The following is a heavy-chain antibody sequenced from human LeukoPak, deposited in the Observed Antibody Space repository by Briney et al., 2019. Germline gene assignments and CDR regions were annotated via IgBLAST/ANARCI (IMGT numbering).Heavy chain of an antibody. J-gene: IGHJ4*02. V-gene: IGHV3-23*01. CDR3: VREAGCGWPLDY. D-gene: IGHD6-19*01. CDR2: ISGGGETT. CDR1: GFDFGGACG. Sequence: QAGGSLRLSCATSGFDFGGACGMGWVRQAPEKGLEWVSTISGGGETTHYADSVKGRLTISRDNARNTLCLQIDRLRPEDTAIYYCVREAGCGWPLDYWGRGTLVTVSS.